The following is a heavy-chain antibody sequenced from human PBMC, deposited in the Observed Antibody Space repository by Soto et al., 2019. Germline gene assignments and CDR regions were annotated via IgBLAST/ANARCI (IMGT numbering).Heavy chain of an antibody. CDR3: AREHNSGYFDY. V-gene: IGHV3-33*01. CDR1: GFTFSSYG. Sequence: GGSLRLSCAASGFTFSSYGMHWVRQAPGKGLEWVAVIWYDGSNKYYADSVKGRFTISRDNSKNTLYLQMNSLRAEDTAVYYCAREHNSGYFDYWGQGTLVTVSS. CDR2: IWYDGSNK. J-gene: IGHJ4*02. D-gene: IGHD3-22*01.